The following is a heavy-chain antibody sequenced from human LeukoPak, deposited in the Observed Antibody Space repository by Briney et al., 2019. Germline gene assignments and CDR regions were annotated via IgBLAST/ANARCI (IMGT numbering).Heavy chain of an antibody. CDR2: IYHSGST. J-gene: IGHJ3*02. CDR1: GVSISSGGYS. CDR3: ARALRGIRDAFDI. V-gene: IGHV4-30-2*01. Sequence: PSQTLSLTCAVSGVSISSGGYSWSWIRQPPGKGLEWIGYIYHSGSTYYNPALKSRVTISVDSSKHQFSLKLSSVTAADTAVYYCARALRGIRDAFDIWGQGTMVTVSS. D-gene: IGHD3-3*02.